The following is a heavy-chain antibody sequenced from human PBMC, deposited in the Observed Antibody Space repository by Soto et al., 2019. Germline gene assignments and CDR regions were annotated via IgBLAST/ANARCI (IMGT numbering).Heavy chain of an antibody. CDR3: ASVGYDILTGYLD. CDR2: ISSSSSYI. CDR1: GFTFSSYS. V-gene: IGHV3-21*01. J-gene: IGHJ4*02. D-gene: IGHD3-9*01. Sequence: SGGSLRLSCAASGFTFSSYSMNWVRQAPGKGLEWVSSISSSSSYIYYADSVKGRFTISRDNAKNSLYLQMNSLRAEDTAVYYCASVGYDILTGYLDWGQGTLVTVSS.